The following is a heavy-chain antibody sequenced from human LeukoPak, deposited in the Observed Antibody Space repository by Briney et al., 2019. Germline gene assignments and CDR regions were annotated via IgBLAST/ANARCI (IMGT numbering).Heavy chain of an antibody. D-gene: IGHD6-19*01. CDR2: IRYDGTNQ. Sequence: QPGGSLRLSCAASGFTFSDYYMSWVRQAPGKGLEWVSFIRYDGTNQYYADSVKGRFTISRDNSKNTLYLQMNSLRPEDTAVYFCAKGERTASAKNSGHYYYYMDVWGNGTTVIIS. CDR3: AKGERTASAKNSGHYYYYMDV. CDR1: GFTFSDYY. V-gene: IGHV3-30*02. J-gene: IGHJ6*03.